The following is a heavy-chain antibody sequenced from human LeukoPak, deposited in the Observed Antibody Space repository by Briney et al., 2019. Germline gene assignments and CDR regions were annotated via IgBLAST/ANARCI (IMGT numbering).Heavy chain of an antibody. CDR2: IKQDGSVK. CDR3: ARDQPNYDILTGYYPFDY. Sequence: GGSLRLSCAASGLSFSDHWMTWVRHPPGKGLEWVATIKQDGSVKYYLDSVKGRFTISRDNAKNSLYLQMNGLRAEDTAVYYCARDQPNYDILTGYYPFDYWGQGTLVTVSS. CDR1: GLSFSDHW. D-gene: IGHD3-9*01. J-gene: IGHJ4*02. V-gene: IGHV3-7*01.